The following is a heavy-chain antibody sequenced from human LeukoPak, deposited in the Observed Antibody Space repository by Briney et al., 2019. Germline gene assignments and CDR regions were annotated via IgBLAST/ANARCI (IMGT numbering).Heavy chain of an antibody. J-gene: IGHJ4*02. CDR2: LYYNGST. Sequence: SETLSLTCTVSGGSISSSSYYWGWIRQPPGKGLEWIGSLYYNGSTYYNPSLKSRVTISVDTSKEQLSLKLSSVTAADTAVYYCARRGRLWWQLGFYWGQGTLVTVSS. D-gene: IGHD4-23*01. V-gene: IGHV4-39*01. CDR1: GGSISSSSYY. CDR3: ARRGRLWWQLGFY.